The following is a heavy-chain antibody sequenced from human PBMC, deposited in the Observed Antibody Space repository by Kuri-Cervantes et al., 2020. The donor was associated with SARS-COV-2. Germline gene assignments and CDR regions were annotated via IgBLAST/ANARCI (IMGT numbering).Heavy chain of an antibody. Sequence: GESLKISCVASGFTFSSYSMNWVRQAPGKGLEWVSSISSSSSYIYYADSVKGRFTISRDNAKNSLYLQMNSLRAEDTAVYYCASAGADAFDIWGQGTMVTVSS. CDR1: GFTFSSYS. CDR3: ASAGADAFDI. D-gene: IGHD3-10*01. CDR2: ISSSSSYI. J-gene: IGHJ3*02. V-gene: IGHV3-21*01.